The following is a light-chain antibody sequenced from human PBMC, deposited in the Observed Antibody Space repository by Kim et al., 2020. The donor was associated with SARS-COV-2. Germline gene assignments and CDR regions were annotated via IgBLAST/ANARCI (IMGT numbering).Light chain of an antibody. CDR3: QQYDKLPLT. CDR1: QAIDNY. J-gene: IGKJ4*02. V-gene: IGKV1-33*01. CDR2: VAS. Sequence: ASVEDKVTITCQASQAIDNYLNWFHQRPGKAPKLLIYVASNSEKGVPSRFSGSGYGKFFTLTISGLQPEDIGTYYCQQYDKLPLTFGGGTKVDIK.